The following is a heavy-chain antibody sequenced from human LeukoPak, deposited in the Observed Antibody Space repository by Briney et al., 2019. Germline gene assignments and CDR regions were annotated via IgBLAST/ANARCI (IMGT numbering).Heavy chain of an antibody. CDR1: GFTFSNYA. Sequence: GGSLRLSCAASGFTFSNYALTWVRQAPGKGLEWVSSISGVNTHYADSVKGCFSISRDNYKNTLYLQMSSLRAEDTAVYYCARDPNGNYVGAFDFQRWGQGTLVTVSS. D-gene: IGHD4-17*01. CDR2: ISGVNT. V-gene: IGHV3-23*01. CDR3: ARDPNGNYVGAFDFQR. J-gene: IGHJ1*01.